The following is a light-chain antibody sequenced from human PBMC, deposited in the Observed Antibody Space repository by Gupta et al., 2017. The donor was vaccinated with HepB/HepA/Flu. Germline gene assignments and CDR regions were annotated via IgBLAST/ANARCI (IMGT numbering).Light chain of an antibody. Sequence: DIQMTQSPSTLSASVGDRVIITCRASQSISSWLAWYQQKPGKAPKLLIYKASSLESGVPSRFSGSGSGTEFTLTISSLQPDDFATYYCQQYDHFSWTFGQGTKVEIK. CDR3: QQYDHFSWT. J-gene: IGKJ1*01. CDR2: KAS. V-gene: IGKV1-5*03. CDR1: QSISSW.